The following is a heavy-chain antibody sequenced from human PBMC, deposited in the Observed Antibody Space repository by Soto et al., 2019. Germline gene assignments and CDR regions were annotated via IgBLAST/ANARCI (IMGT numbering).Heavy chain of an antibody. Sequence: QLQLRESGPGLVKPSETLSLTCTVSGGSISGGVGGLYYWSWIRQPPGKGLEWIGYIYDSGSTYYSPSLKRGVTISADTSKNQFSLKLSSVTAADTAVYYCAREVIPLTTDWYFDHWGRGTLVTVSS. V-gene: IGHV4-30-4*01. CDR3: AREVIPLTTDWYFDH. D-gene: IGHD4-17*01. J-gene: IGHJ2*01. CDR2: IYDSGST. CDR1: GGSISGGVGGLYY.